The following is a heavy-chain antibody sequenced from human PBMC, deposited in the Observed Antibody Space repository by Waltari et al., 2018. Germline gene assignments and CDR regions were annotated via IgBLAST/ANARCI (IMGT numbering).Heavy chain of an antibody. D-gene: IGHD2-2*02. Sequence: QVQVVQSGAEVKKPGASVKVSCKASGYSLTDYYMHWVRQVPGQGLEWMGWINPDSGVTDYAQKFQGRVTMTRDTSVSTVFMDLSRLRPDDTAVYYCASLSVPYCIGTTCYTGLPGFDVWGQGTMVTVSS. V-gene: IGHV1-2*02. CDR3: ASLSVPYCIGTTCYTGLPGFDV. CDR1: GYSLTDYY. J-gene: IGHJ3*01. CDR2: INPDSGVT.